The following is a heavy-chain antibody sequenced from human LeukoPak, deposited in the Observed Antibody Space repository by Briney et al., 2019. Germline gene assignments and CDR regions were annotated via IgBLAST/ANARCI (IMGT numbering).Heavy chain of an antibody. J-gene: IGHJ4*02. Sequence: GGSLRPSCAASGFTFSSYGMHWVRQAPGKGLEWVAVISYDGSNKYYADSVKGRFTISRDNSKNTLYPQMNSLRAEDTAVYYCAKVGLQLDFDYWGQETLVTVSS. D-gene: IGHD6-6*01. V-gene: IGHV3-30*18. CDR3: AKVGLQLDFDY. CDR1: GFTFSSYG. CDR2: ISYDGSNK.